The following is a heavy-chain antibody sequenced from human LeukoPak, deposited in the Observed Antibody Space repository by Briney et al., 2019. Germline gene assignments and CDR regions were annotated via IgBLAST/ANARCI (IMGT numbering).Heavy chain of an antibody. CDR2: ISGYNGNT. CDR3: ARAPGGYTSGRFDY. Sequence: ASVKVSCKASGYTFTSYGITWARQAPGQGLEWMGWISGYNGNTNYAQKFQDRVTMTTDTSTSVVSMELRSLRFDDTAVYYCARAPGGYTSGRFDYWGQGTLVTVSS. D-gene: IGHD6-19*01. V-gene: IGHV1-18*04. CDR1: GYTFTSYG. J-gene: IGHJ4*02.